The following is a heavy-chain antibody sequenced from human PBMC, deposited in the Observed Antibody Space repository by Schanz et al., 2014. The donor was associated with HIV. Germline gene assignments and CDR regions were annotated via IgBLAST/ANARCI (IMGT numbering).Heavy chain of an antibody. CDR2: ISFDGSNK. D-gene: IGHD3-22*01. J-gene: IGHJ6*02. CDR1: GFTFSSYG. Sequence: QVQLVESGGGVVQPGRSLRLSCAASGFTFSSYGMHWVRQAPGKGLEWVAVISFDGSNKYYADSVKGRFTISRDDSRNTLFLQMNSLRAEDTAVYYCRAWLLGDRMDVWGQGTTVAVSS. V-gene: IGHV3-30*03. CDR3: RAWLLGDRMDV.